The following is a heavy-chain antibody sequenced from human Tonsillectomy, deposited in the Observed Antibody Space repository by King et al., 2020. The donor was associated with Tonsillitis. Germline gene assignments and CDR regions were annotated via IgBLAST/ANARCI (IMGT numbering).Heavy chain of an antibody. CDR2: ISGSGGST. V-gene: IGHV3-23*04. J-gene: IGHJ4*02. Sequence: VQLVESGGGLVQPGGSLRLSCAASGFTFSSYAMSWVRQAPGKGLEWVSAISGSGGSTYYADSVKGRFTISRDNSKNTLYLQMNSLRAEDTAVYYCAKGLSEGGYGSGSEFDYWGQGTLVTVSS. CDR3: AKGLSEGGYGSGSEFDY. D-gene: IGHD3-10*01. CDR1: GFTFSSYA.